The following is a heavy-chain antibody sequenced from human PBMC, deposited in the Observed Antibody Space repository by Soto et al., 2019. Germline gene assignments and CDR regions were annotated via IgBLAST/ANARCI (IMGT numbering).Heavy chain of an antibody. D-gene: IGHD3-16*01. V-gene: IGHV3-11*01. CDR2: ISNSGRIT. CDR1: GFTFSDYY. CDR3: ARDHGGGGLTLEY. J-gene: IGHJ4*02. Sequence: QVHLEESGAGLVKPGGSLRLSCRASGFTFSDYYMSWIRQAPGKGLEWVADISNSGRITHHADSVEGRFTIYRDNAKDSLFLQLNNLRPEDSAIYYCARDHGGGGLTLEYWGQGTLVTVSS.